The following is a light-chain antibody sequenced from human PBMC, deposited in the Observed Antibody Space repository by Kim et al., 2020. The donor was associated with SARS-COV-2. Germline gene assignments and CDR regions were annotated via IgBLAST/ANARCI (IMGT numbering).Light chain of an antibody. CDR3: CSYAGSSWV. CDR1: SSDVGSYNL. Sequence: QSALTQPASVSGSPGQSITISCTGTSSDVGSYNLVSWYQQHPGKAPKLMIYEGSKRPSGVSNRFSGSKSGNTASLTISGLQAEDEADYCCCSYAGSSWVFGGGTQLTVL. V-gene: IGLV2-23*01. J-gene: IGLJ3*02. CDR2: EGS.